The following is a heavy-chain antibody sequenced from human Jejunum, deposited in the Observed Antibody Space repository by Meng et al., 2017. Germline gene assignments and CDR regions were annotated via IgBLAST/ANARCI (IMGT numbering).Heavy chain of an antibody. CDR1: GGSISSSDYY. Sequence: SETLSLTCTVSGGSISSSDYYWGWIRQPPGKGLEWIGYIFYSGNPYYNPSLNSRVTISVDTSKNQFSLKVNSVTAADTAMYYCARIRRKSYSPSMDYWGQGTLVTVSS. CDR3: ARIRRKSYSPSMDY. D-gene: IGHD1-26*01. V-gene: IGHV4-39*07. J-gene: IGHJ4*02. CDR2: IFYSGNP.